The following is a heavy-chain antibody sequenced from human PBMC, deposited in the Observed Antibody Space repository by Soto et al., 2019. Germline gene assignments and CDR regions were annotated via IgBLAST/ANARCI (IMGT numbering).Heavy chain of an antibody. D-gene: IGHD2-15*01. CDR3: ARDTNMGYCSGGSCSWFDP. Sequence: ASVKVSCKASGYTFTTYGVAWVRQAPGQGXEWLGWISGYTGKTNHTQKLQGRVTLTADTSTSTAYMELRSLRPDDTAVYYCARDTNMGYCSGGSCSWFDPWGQGTLVTVSS. CDR1: GYTFTTYG. CDR2: ISGYTGKT. J-gene: IGHJ5*02. V-gene: IGHV1-18*04.